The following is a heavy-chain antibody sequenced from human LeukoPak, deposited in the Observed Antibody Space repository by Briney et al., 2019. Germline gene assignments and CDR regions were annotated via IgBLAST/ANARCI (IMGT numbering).Heavy chain of an antibody. CDR1: GGSMSSSNW. CDR3: ARALAVYYDSSGPTLNYFDY. CDR2: IYHSGST. Sequence: PSETLSLTCDVSGGSMSSSNWWSWVRQPPGKGLEWIGEIYHSGSTNYNPSLKSRVTISVDTSKNQFSLKLSSVTAADTAVYYCARALAVYYDSSGPTLNYFDYWGQGTLVTVSS. J-gene: IGHJ4*02. V-gene: IGHV4-4*02. D-gene: IGHD3-22*01.